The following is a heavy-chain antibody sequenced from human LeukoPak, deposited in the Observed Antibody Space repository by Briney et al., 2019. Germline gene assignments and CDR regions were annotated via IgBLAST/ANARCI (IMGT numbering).Heavy chain of an antibody. V-gene: IGHV4-59*01. Sequence: SETLSLSCTVSGASITSYFWTWIRQPPGKGLEVIGYVHYLGSTNYNPSLKSRVTISLDTSKNHFSLKLTSASAADTAVYYCARQNAYLVSGPLDCWGQGALVTVSS. J-gene: IGHJ4*02. D-gene: IGHD3-16*01. CDR1: GASITSYF. CDR2: VHYLGST. CDR3: ARQNAYLVSGPLDC.